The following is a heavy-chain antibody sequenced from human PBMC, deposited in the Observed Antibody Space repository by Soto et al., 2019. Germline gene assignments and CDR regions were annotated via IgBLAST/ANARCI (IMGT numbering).Heavy chain of an antibody. CDR2: IKSKTDGGTT. D-gene: IGHD3-22*01. Sequence: EVQLVESGGALVQPGGSLRLSCAASGFTFSNAWMSWVRQAPGKGLEWVGRIKSKTDGGTTDYAAPVKGRFTISRDDSKNTLYLQMNSLKTEDTAVYYCTTAFLAYYYDSSGYFFDYWGQGTLVTVSS. V-gene: IGHV3-15*02. J-gene: IGHJ4*02. CDR1: GFTFSNAW. CDR3: TTAFLAYYYDSSGYFFDY.